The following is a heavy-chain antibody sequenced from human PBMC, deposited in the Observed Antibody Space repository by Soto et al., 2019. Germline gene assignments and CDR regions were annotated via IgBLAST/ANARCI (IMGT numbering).Heavy chain of an antibody. CDR3: ARGGYCTNGVCYHNWLDP. D-gene: IGHD2-8*01. CDR1: GGSISSTTYS. V-gene: IGHV4-39*01. J-gene: IGHJ5*02. Sequence: PSETLSLTCTVSGGSISSTTYSWGWIRQPPGKGLEWIGSMYYSGTTYSNPSLQSRVTISVDTSNNQFSLKLTSVTAADTSVYYCARGGYCTNGVCYHNWLDPWGQGTLVTVSS. CDR2: MYYSGTT.